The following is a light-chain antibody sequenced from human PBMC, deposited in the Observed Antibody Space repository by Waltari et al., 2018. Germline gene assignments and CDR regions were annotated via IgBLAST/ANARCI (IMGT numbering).Light chain of an antibody. CDR2: DTS. V-gene: IGKV3-11*01. CDR3: QQRRNWPLT. Sequence: SCRASQRVDMYLAWYQQRPGQAPRLLIYDTSNRATDSPARFSGSGSETDFSLTISSLEPEDFAVYYCQQRRNWPLTFGGGTKVEIK. CDR1: QRVDMY. J-gene: IGKJ4*01.